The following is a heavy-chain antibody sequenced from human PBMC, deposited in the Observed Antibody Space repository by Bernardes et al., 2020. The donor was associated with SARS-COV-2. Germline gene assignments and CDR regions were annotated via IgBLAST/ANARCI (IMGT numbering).Heavy chain of an antibody. CDR3: ARDGGYSGYHYFDY. Sequence: GGSLRLSCAASGFTFSSYGMHWVRQAPGKGLEWVAVISYDGSNKYYADSVKGRFTISRDNSKNTLYLQMNSLRAEDTAVYYCARDGGYSGYHYFDYWGQGTLVTVSS. J-gene: IGHJ4*02. V-gene: IGHV3-30*03. CDR2: ISYDGSNK. CDR1: GFTFSSYG. D-gene: IGHD5-12*01.